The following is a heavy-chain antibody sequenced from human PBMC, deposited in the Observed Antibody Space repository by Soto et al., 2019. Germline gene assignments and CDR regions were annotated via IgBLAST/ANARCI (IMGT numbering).Heavy chain of an antibody. Sequence: QVQLVQSGAEVKKPGSSVKVSCKASVGTFSSYAISWVRQAPGQGLEWSGGIIPISDTTNYAQKVQGRVTITADESTSTAYMELSSLRSEDTAVYYCARSQGSSTSLEIYYYYYYGMDVWGQGTTVTVSS. CDR3: ARSQGSSTSLEIYYYYYYGMDV. CDR2: IIPISDTT. D-gene: IGHD2-2*01. V-gene: IGHV1-69*01. J-gene: IGHJ6*02. CDR1: VGTFSSYA.